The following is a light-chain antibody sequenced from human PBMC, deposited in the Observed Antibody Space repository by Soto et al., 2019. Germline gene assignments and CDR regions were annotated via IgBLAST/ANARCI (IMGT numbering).Light chain of an antibody. J-gene: IGKJ1*01. Sequence: DIQLTQSPSFLSASVGDRVTITCRASQDISDYLAWYQQKPGKAPNLLIYEASTLQSGVPSRFSGSGSGTEFTLSVSSLQPEDFATYYCLQLDSYPRTFGQGTKGEVK. V-gene: IGKV1-9*01. CDR1: QDISDY. CDR2: EAS. CDR3: LQLDSYPRT.